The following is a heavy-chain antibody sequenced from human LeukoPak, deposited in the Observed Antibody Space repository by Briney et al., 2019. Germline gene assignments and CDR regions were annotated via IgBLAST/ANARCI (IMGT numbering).Heavy chain of an antibody. J-gene: IGHJ4*02. D-gene: IGHD4-17*01. V-gene: IGHV3-23*01. CDR2: IFNSGTST. Sequence: GGSLRLSCAASGFTFSTYAMTWVRQAPGKGPEWVSVIFNSGTSTYYADSVKGRFTISRDNSKNTLHLQMSSLRAEDTAVYYCAKDMYGDFGGVDYWGQGTLVTVSS. CDR1: GFTFSTYA. CDR3: AKDMYGDFGGVDY.